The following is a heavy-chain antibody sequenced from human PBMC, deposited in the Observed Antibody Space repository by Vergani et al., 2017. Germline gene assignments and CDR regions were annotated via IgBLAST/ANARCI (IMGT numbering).Heavy chain of an antibody. CDR1: GYSISSGYY. CDR3: ARVGVAADYYYYYMDV. J-gene: IGHJ6*03. D-gene: IGHD6-13*01. Sequence: QVQLQESGPGLVKPSETLSLTCTVSGYSISSGYYWGWIRQPPGKGLEWIGSIYHSGSTYYNPSLKSRVTISVDTSKNQFSLKLSSVTAADTAVYYCARVGVAADYYYYYMDVWGKGTTATVSS. CDR2: IYHSGST. V-gene: IGHV4-38-2*02.